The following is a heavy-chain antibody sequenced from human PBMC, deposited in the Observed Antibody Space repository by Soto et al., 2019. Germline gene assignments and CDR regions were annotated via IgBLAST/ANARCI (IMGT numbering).Heavy chain of an antibody. V-gene: IGHV1-2*04. J-gene: IGHJ4*02. CDR2: GGT. Sequence: GGTNYAQKFQGWVTMTRDTSISTAYMELSRLRSDDTAVYYCARGPDIVVVVAATEAGVYFDYWGQGTLVTVSS. CDR3: ARGPDIVVVVAATEAGVYFDY. D-gene: IGHD2-15*01.